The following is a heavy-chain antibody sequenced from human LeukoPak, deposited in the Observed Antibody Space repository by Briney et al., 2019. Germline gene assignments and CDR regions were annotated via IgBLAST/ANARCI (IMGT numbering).Heavy chain of an antibody. Sequence: SETLSLTCTVSGDSISSSTYYWTWIRQPPGKGLEWIGSIHYSGSTYYNPSLKSRVTMSVDTSKNQFSLKLTSVSAADTAVYYCARHVQWLLGGEFDFWGQGTLVTVSS. CDR1: GDSISSSTYY. D-gene: IGHD5-12*01. CDR3: ARHVQWLLGGEFDF. J-gene: IGHJ4*02. CDR2: IHYSGST. V-gene: IGHV4-39*01.